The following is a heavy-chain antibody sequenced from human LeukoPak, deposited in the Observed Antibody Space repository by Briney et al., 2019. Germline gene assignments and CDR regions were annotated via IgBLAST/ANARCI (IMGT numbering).Heavy chain of an antibody. CDR2: ISYSGST. CDR3: ARGRSSSSFGY. V-gene: IGHV4-31*03. Sequence: SETLSLTCTVSGGSISSGGYYWSWIRQHPGKGLEWIGYISYSGSTYYNPSLKSRVTISVDTSKNQFSLKLTSVTAADTAVYYCARGRSSSSFGYWGQGTLVTVSS. D-gene: IGHD6-6*01. J-gene: IGHJ4*02. CDR1: GGSISSGGYY.